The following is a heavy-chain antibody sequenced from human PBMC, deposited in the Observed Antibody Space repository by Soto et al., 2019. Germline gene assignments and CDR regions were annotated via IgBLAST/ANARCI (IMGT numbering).Heavy chain of an antibody. D-gene: IGHD2-15*01. Sequence: EVQLVESGGGLVKPGGSVRLSCAASGFTFSSYSMNWVRQAPGKGLEWVSSISSSSSYIYYADSVKGRFTISRDNAKNSLYLQMNSLRAEDTAVYYCARAPHCSGGSCYPFDYWGQGTLVTVSS. CDR3: ARAPHCSGGSCYPFDY. CDR1: GFTFSSYS. V-gene: IGHV3-21*01. J-gene: IGHJ4*02. CDR2: ISSSSSYI.